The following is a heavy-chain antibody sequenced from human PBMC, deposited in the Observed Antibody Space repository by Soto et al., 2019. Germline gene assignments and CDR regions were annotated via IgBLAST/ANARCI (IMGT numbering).Heavy chain of an antibody. CDR3: ARVGSSGWSPDY. CDR1: GGSISGYY. CDR2: IFYTGST. V-gene: IGHV4-59*01. Sequence: SETLSLTCTVSGGSISGYYWIWIRQSPAKGLEWIGYIFYTGSTNYNPSLKSRVTLSVDTSKNQFSLRLSSVTAADTAVYYCARVGSSGWSPDYWGQGTLVTVSS. J-gene: IGHJ4*02. D-gene: IGHD6-19*01.